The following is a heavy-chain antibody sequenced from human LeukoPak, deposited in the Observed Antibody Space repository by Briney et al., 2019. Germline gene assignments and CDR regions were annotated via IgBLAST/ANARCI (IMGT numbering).Heavy chain of an antibody. CDR1: GFTFSSYW. J-gene: IGHJ6*02. Sequence: PGGSLRLSCAASGFTFSSYWMHWVRQAPGKGLVWVSRINSDGSSTSYADSVKGRFTISRDNAKNTLYLQMNSLRAEDTAVYYCARVRTRYYGMDVWGQGATVTVSS. CDR2: INSDGSST. V-gene: IGHV3-74*01. D-gene: IGHD1-14*01. CDR3: ARVRTRYYGMDV.